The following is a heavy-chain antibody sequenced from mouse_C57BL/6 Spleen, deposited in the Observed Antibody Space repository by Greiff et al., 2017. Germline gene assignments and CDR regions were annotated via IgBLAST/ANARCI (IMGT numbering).Heavy chain of an antibody. V-gene: IGHV1-15*01. CDR2: IDPETGGT. D-gene: IGHD2-3*01. J-gene: IGHJ3*01. Sequence: QVQLQQSGAELVRPGASVTLSCKASGYTFTDYEMHWVKQTPVHGLEWIGAIDPETGGTAYNQKFKGKAILTADKSSSTAYIELRSLTSEDSAVYYCTRDDGANWGQGTLVTVSA. CDR3: TRDDGAN. CDR1: GYTFTDYE.